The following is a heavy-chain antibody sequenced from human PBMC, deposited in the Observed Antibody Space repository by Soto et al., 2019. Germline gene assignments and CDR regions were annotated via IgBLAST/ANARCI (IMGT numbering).Heavy chain of an antibody. CDR1: GYTFTSYG. CDR3: ARRISVVAYYYYMDV. D-gene: IGHD2-15*01. CDR2: ISAYNGNT. V-gene: IGHV1-18*04. J-gene: IGHJ6*03. Sequence: QVQLVQSGAEVKEPGASVKVSCKASGYTFTSYGISWVRQAPGQGPEWMGWISAYNGNTNYAQRLQGRATMTTDTSTNTAYMELRSLTSDDTAVYYCARRISVVAYYYYMDVWGKGTTVTVSS.